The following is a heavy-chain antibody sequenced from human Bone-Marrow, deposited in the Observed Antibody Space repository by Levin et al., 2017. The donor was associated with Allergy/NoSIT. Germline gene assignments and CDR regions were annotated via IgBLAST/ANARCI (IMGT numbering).Heavy chain of an antibody. J-gene: IGHJ4*02. D-gene: IGHD6-13*01. CDR2: IYTNGDT. V-gene: IGHV4-61*02. CDR3: ARDSGCSSILDT. CDR1: GASISGGSYY. Sequence: LRLSCTVSGASISGGSYYWTWIRQPAGKGLEWIVRIYTNGDTNSSPSLKSRASIAFDRTNDNCTLTVTSVTAADTAKYYCARDSGCSSILDTWGQGTRVTVSA.